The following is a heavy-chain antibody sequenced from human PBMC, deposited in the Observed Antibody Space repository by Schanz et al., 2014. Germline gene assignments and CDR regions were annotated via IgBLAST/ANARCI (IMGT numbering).Heavy chain of an antibody. CDR3: ARSNYYDNSDYYNSFDY. D-gene: IGHD3-22*01. Sequence: QVQLVQSGAEVKKPGASVKVSCKASGYTFISYGIKWVRQAPGQGLEWMGWISAYNGNTNYIQKLQGRVTMTTDTSTSTAYMELRSLRSDDTAVYYCARSNYYDNSDYYNSFDYWGQGTLVTVSS. J-gene: IGHJ4*02. CDR1: GYTFISYG. CDR2: ISAYNGNT. V-gene: IGHV1-18*01.